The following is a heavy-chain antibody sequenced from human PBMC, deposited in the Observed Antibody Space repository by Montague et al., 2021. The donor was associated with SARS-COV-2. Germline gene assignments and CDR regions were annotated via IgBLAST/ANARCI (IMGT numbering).Heavy chain of an antibody. CDR2: ISSSGSTI. Sequence: SLRLACAASGFTFSSYEMNWVRQAPGKGLEWVSYISSSGSTIYYADSVKGRFTISRDNAKNSLYLQMNSLRAEDTAVCYCASDFWSGYYTSYYYYGMDVWGQGTTVTVSS. D-gene: IGHD3-3*01. V-gene: IGHV3-48*03. J-gene: IGHJ6*02. CDR3: ASDFWSGYYTSYYYYGMDV. CDR1: GFTFSSYE.